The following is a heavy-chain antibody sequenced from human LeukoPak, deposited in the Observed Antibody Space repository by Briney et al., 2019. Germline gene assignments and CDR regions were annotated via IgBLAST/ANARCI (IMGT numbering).Heavy chain of an antibody. CDR2: IYYSGNT. D-gene: IGHD3-10*01. Sequence: PSETLSFTCTVSGGSISSYYWSWIRQPPGKGLEWIGYIYYSGNTNYNSSLESRVTISVDTSKNQFSLRLNSVTAADTAVYYCVRGRAWLDPWGQGTLVTVSS. CDR3: VRGRAWLDP. V-gene: IGHV4-59*01. J-gene: IGHJ5*02. CDR1: GGSISSYY.